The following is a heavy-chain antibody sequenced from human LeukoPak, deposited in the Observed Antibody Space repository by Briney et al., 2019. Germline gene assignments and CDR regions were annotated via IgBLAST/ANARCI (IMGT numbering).Heavy chain of an antibody. CDR3: ARDFHNFWSGYYGFHYYMDV. D-gene: IGHD3-3*01. CDR2: ISSSGSTI. V-gene: IGHV3-11*04. CDR1: GFTFSDYY. J-gene: IGHJ6*03. Sequence: PGGSLRLSCAASGFTFSDYYMTWIRQAPGKGLEWVSYISSSGSTIYYADSVRGRFTTSRDNAKNSLYLQMNSLRAEDTAVYYCARDFHNFWSGYYGFHYYMDVWGKGTPVTVSS.